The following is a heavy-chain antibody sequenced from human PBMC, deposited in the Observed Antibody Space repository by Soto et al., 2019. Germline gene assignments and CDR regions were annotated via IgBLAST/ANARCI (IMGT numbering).Heavy chain of an antibody. J-gene: IGHJ6*02. CDR3: ARDTGPHYYYGMDV. CDR2: IWYDGSNK. CDR1: GFTFSSYG. D-gene: IGHD4-17*01. Sequence: QVQLVESGGGVVQPGRSLRLSCAASGFTFSSYGMHWVRQAPGKGLEWVAVIWYDGSNKYYADSVKGRFTISRDNSKNTLYLQMNSLRAEDTAVYYCARDTGPHYYYGMDVWGQGTMVTVSS. V-gene: IGHV3-33*01.